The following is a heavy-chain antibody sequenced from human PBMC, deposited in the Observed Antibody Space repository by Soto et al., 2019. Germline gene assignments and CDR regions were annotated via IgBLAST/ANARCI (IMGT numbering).Heavy chain of an antibody. J-gene: IGHJ5*02. CDR1: GFTFSSYA. CDR2: ISGSGGST. CDR3: AKDMVRSSSWYLEGYNWFDP. V-gene: IGHV3-23*01. D-gene: IGHD6-13*01. Sequence: GGSLRLSCAASGFTFSSYAMSWVRQAPGKGLEWVSAISGSGGSTYYADSVKGRFTISRDNSKNTLYLQMNSLRAEDTAVYCCAKDMVRSSSWYLEGYNWFDPWGQGTLVTVSS.